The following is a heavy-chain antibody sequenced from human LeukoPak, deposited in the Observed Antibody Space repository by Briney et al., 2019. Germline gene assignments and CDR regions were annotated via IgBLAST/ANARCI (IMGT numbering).Heavy chain of an antibody. V-gene: IGHV4-59*01. D-gene: IGHD6-13*01. CDR3: ARSDTHHIQSSSWHFDY. CDR2: RSYSGST. CDR1: GGSIGTNF. Sequence: PSETLYLTCSVSGGSIGTNFWSWIRQVPGNGLEWIGYRSYSGSTNYNPSLKSRVSISIDTSKNQFSLESTSVTAADTAVYYCARSDTHHIQSSSWHFDYWGQGTLVTVSS. J-gene: IGHJ4*02.